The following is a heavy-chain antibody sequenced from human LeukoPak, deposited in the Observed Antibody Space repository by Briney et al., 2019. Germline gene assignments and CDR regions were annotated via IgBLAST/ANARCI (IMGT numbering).Heavy chain of an antibody. CDR2: MNPNSGNT. D-gene: IGHD3-9*01. CDR3: ARGVITLTGTDFYMDV. V-gene: IGHV1-8*03. CDR1: GYTFSNYE. J-gene: IGHJ6*03. Sequence: ASVTVSCKASGYTFSNYEINWVRQASGQGLEWMGWMNPNSGNTGYAQKFQGRVTFTRDTSINTAYMEVSSLRSEDTAVYFCARGVITLTGTDFYMDVWGKGTPVSVSS.